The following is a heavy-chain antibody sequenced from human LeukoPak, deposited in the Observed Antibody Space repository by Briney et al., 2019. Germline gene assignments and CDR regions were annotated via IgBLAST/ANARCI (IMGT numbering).Heavy chain of an antibody. CDR2: ISADNGNT. D-gene: IGHD2-21*01. CDR1: GYTFTSYG. CDR3: ARAVVVAGTTWFDP. Sequence: GASVNVSCKASGYTFTSYGITWVRQAAGQGLEWMGWISADNGNTNYAQKFRGRVTMTTDTSTSTVYMELRSLRSDDTAAYYCARAVVVAGTTWFDPWGQGTLVTVSS. J-gene: IGHJ5*02. V-gene: IGHV1-18*01.